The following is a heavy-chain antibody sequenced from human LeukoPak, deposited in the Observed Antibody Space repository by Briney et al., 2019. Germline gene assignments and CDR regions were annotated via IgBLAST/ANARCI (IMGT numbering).Heavy chain of an antibody. Sequence: GGSLRLSCEASGFTFSSYAMSWVRHAPGKGLEWVSSITGSGGDTYYADSVKGRFTISRDNSKNTLYLQMNSLRAEDTAVYYCATYTVTPRHFDYWGQGTLVTVSS. CDR1: GFTFSSYA. D-gene: IGHD4-17*01. V-gene: IGHV3-23*01. J-gene: IGHJ4*02. CDR3: ATYTVTPRHFDY. CDR2: ITGSGGDT.